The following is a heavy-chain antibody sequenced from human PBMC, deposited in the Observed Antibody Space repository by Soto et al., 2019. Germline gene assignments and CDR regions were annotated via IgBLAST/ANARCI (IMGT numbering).Heavy chain of an antibody. J-gene: IGHJ4*02. CDR1: GVTFSTYA. Sequence: EVQLLESGGGLVQSGGSLRLSCIASGVTFSTYAKSWVRQAPGKGLEWVSAISGSGGSTYYADSVKGRFTISRDNSKNTLYLQMNSLRAEDTAVYYCAKQRAGFGSGSDTYYFDNWGQGTLVTVSS. CDR2: ISGSGGST. V-gene: IGHV3-23*01. D-gene: IGHD3-10*01. CDR3: AKQRAGFGSGSDTYYFDN.